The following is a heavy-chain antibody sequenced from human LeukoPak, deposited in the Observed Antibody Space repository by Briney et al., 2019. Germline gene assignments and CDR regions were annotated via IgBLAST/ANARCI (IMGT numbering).Heavy chain of an antibody. CDR3: TTQADY. Sequence: TTGGTLIISCVAPRFTFSNAWITGIRQAPPREPYWVGRIITKTDGGTTDYAAPVKGRFTISRDDSKNTLYLQMNSLKTEDTAVYYCTTQADYWGQGTLVTVSS. CDR2: IITKTDGGTT. J-gene: IGHJ4*02. V-gene: IGHV3-15*01. CDR1: RFTFSNAW.